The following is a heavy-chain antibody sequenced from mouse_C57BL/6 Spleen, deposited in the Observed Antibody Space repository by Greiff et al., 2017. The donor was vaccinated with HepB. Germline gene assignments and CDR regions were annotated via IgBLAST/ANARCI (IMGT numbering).Heavy chain of an antibody. Sequence: QVHVKQPGAELVKPGASVKLSCKASGYTFTSYWMHWVKQRPGRGLEWIGRTDPNSGGTKYNEKFKSKATLTVDKPSSTAYMQLSSLTSEDSAVYYCARTDYYGSSYVYFDYWGQGTTLTVSS. J-gene: IGHJ2*01. CDR1: GYTFTSYW. CDR2: TDPNSGGT. D-gene: IGHD1-1*01. V-gene: IGHV1-72*01. CDR3: ARTDYYGSSYVYFDY.